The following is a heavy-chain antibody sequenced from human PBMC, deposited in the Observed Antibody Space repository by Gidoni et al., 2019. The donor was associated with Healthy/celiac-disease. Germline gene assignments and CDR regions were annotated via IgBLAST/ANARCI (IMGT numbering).Heavy chain of an antibody. V-gene: IGHV3-33*01. D-gene: IGHD2-15*01. CDR3: ARDMGGAFDI. Sequence: QVQLVESGGGVVQPGRSLRLSCAASGFTFSSYGMHWVRQAPGKGLELVVVIWYDGSNKYYADSVKGRFTISRDNSKNTLYLQMNSLRAEDTAVYYCARDMGGAFDIWGQGTMVTVSS. CDR2: IWYDGSNK. CDR1: GFTFSSYG. J-gene: IGHJ3*02.